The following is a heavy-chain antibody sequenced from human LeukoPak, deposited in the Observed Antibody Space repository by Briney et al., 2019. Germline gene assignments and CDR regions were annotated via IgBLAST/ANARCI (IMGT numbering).Heavy chain of an antibody. CDR1: GYTFTAYY. J-gene: IGHJ5*02. Sequence: ASVKLSCKASGYTFTAYYIHWVRQAPGQGLEWMGWINPNSGGTNYAQKFQGRVTMTRDTSISTAYMELSRLRSDDTAVYYSARDLMIQMNWFDPWGQGTLVTVSS. CDR3: ARDLMIQMNWFDP. D-gene: IGHD5-18*01. CDR2: INPNSGGT. V-gene: IGHV1-2*02.